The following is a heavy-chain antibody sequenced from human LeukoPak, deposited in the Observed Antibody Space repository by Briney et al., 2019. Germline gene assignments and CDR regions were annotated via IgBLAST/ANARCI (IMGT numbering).Heavy chain of an antibody. D-gene: IGHD3-9*01. Sequence: GGSLRLSCAASGFTFNNYAMGWVRQAPGKGLEWVSAISVSGARTYYADSVKGRFTISRDNSKNTLSLQMDSLRAEDTAIYYCAKGDLRYPGAFDIWGQGTMVTVSS. CDR3: AKGDLRYPGAFDI. V-gene: IGHV3-23*01. CDR2: ISVSGART. J-gene: IGHJ3*02. CDR1: GFTFNNYA.